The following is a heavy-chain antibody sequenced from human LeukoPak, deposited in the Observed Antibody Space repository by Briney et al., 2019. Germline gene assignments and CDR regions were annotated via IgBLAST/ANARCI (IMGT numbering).Heavy chain of an antibody. CDR2: IYYSGST. V-gene: IGHV4-59*11. J-gene: IGHJ5*02. CDR3: ARGGGEYQLLGDNWFDP. CDR1: GGSISSHY. D-gene: IGHD2-2*01. Sequence: SETLSLTCTVSGGSISSHYWSWIWQPPGKGLEWIGYIYYSGSTNYNPSLKSRVTISVDTSKNQFSLKLSSVTAADTAVYYCARGGGEYQLLGDNWFDPWGQGTLVTVSS.